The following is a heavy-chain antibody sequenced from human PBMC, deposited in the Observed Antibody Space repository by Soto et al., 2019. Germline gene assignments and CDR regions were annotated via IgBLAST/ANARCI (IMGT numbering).Heavy chain of an antibody. J-gene: IGHJ4*02. D-gene: IGHD5-12*01. CDR2: IHYNGNT. Sequence: TSETLSLTCTVSGESISAYSWSWVRQPPGKGLEWIGNIHYNGNTKYNPSLKSRVSMSVDTSKNQFSLRLISVTAADTAKYFCAREGNLGRWLQPLDFWGQGTLVTVSS. V-gene: IGHV4-59*01. CDR3: AREGNLGRWLQPLDF. CDR1: GESISAYS.